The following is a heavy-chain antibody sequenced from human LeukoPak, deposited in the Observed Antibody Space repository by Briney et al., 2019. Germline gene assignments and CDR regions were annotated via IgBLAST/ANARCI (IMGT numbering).Heavy chain of an antibody. V-gene: IGHV4-59*01. J-gene: IGHJ4*02. CDR3: ARLRWQLVGPYFDY. D-gene: IGHD1-26*01. Sequence: PSETLSLTCSFSGDSISTYYWSWIQQSTGKGLEWIGHIYSSGNTDYNSSLKSRVTISVDTSKSQFSLRLSSVTATDTAVYYCARLRWQLVGPYFDYWGQGILVTLSS. CDR2: IYSSGNT. CDR1: GDSISTYY.